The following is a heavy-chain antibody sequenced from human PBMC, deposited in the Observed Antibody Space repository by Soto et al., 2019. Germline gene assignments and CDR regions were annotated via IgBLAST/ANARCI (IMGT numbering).Heavy chain of an antibody. Sequence: SETLSLTCTVSGGSISSSSYYWGWIRQPPGKGLEWIGSIYYSGSTYYNPSLKSRVTISVDTSKNQFSLELSSVTAADTAVYYCARRDSSGYYYFDYWGQGTLVTVSS. CDR2: IYYSGST. D-gene: IGHD3-22*01. J-gene: IGHJ4*02. CDR3: ARRDSSGYYYFDY. V-gene: IGHV4-39*01. CDR1: GGSISSSSYY.